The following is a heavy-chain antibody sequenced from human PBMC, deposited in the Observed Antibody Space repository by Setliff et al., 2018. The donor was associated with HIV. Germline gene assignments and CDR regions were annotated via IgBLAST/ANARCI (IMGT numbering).Heavy chain of an antibody. D-gene: IGHD6-13*01. V-gene: IGHV4-39*07. CDR2: IYYSGSA. CDR3: ARATTGYSSIWYRNGLTYYYYMDV. Sequence: PSETLSLTCSVFGASISGSDYYWGWIRQLPEKGLEWIGSIYYSGSAYHNPSLKSRVSMSVDTSKNQFSLKLSSVTAADTAIFYCARATTGYSSIWYRNGLTYYYYMDVWGRGTKVTVSS. CDR1: GASISGSDYY. J-gene: IGHJ6*03.